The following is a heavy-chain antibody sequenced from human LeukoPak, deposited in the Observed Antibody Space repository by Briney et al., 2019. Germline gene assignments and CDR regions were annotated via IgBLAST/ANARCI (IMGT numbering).Heavy chain of an antibody. J-gene: IGHJ4*02. D-gene: IGHD2-2*01. CDR1: GFTLSSYW. V-gene: IGHV3-74*01. Sequence: PGGSLRLSCAVSGFTLSSYWMHWVRQAPGKGLVWVSRIDSDGSTTDYADSVMGRFTISRDNANNTLYLQMNSLRAEDAGVYYCARGLTLLGYCSSTSCLMNYWGQGTLVTVSS. CDR3: ARGLTLLGYCSSTSCLMNY. CDR2: IDSDGSTT.